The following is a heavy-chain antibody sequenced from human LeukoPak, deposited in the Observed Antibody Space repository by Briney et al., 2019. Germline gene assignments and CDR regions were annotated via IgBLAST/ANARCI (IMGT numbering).Heavy chain of an antibody. D-gene: IGHD3-9*01. CDR3: AKERLTYYDILTGYIQTPGFDY. CDR2: ISGSGGST. Sequence: GGSLRLSCAASGFTFSTYAMNWIRQAPGKGLEWVSAISGSGGSTYYADPVKGRFTISRDNSKNTLYLQMNSLRAEDTAVYYCAKERLTYYDILTGYIQTPGFDYWGQGTLVTVSS. CDR1: GFTFSTYA. V-gene: IGHV3-23*01. J-gene: IGHJ4*02.